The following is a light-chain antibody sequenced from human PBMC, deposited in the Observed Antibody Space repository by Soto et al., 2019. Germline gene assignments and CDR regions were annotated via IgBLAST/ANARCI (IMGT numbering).Light chain of an antibody. CDR2: HAS. CDR3: YQRGSWPLT. Sequence: IVLTQSPATTYLPLGDRATLSCRASLSVSSSLACYQQKPGQAPRLLIYHASNTATGIPARFSGSGSGTDFTLTISSLEPEDFAVYYCYQRGSWPLTLGGGNKVEIK. V-gene: IGKV3-11*01. CDR1: LSVSSS. J-gene: IGKJ4*01.